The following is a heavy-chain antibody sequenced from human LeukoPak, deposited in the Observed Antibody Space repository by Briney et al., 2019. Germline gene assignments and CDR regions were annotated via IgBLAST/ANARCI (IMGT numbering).Heavy chain of an antibody. CDR1: GGSFSGYY. V-gene: IGHV4-34*01. CDR3: ARDVYYDSSGYYELDY. CDR2: INHSGST. J-gene: IGHJ4*02. D-gene: IGHD3-22*01. Sequence: SETLSLTCAVYGGSFSGYYWSWIRQPPGRGREGMGKINHSGSTYYNPSLKSRVTISVDTSKNQFSLKLSSVTAADTAVYYCARDVYYDSSGYYELDYWGQGTLVTVSS.